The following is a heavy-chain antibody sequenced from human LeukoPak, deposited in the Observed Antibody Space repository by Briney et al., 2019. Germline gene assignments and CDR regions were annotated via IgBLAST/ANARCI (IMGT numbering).Heavy chain of an antibody. V-gene: IGHV4-59*12. J-gene: IGHJ4*02. CDR3: ASADHYSSGWYYFDY. Sequence: PSETLSLTCTVSGGSINSYYRNWIRQPPGKGLEWIGYIYYSGSTNYNPSLKSRVTISVDTSKNQFSLKLSSVTAADTAVYYCASADHYSSGWYYFDYWGQGTLVTVSS. D-gene: IGHD6-19*01. CDR1: GGSINSYY. CDR2: IYYSGST.